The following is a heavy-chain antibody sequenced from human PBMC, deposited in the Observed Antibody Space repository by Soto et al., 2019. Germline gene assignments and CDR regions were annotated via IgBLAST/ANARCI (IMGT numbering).Heavy chain of an antibody. V-gene: IGHV3-74*01. D-gene: IGHD3-10*01. CDR2: IESDGSST. Sequence: EVQLVESGGGLVQPGGSLRLSCAASGFTFSTYWMHWVRQAPGKGLVWVSRIESDGSSTSYADSVKGRFTISRDNAKNTLYLQMNSLRAEDMAVYYCASTITMVRGHGMDVWGQGTTVTVSS. CDR1: GFTFSTYW. CDR3: ASTITMVRGHGMDV. J-gene: IGHJ6*02.